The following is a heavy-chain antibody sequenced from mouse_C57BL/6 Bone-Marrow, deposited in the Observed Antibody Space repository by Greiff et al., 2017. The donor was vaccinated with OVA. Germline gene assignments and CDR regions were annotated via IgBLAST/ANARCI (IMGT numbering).Heavy chain of an antibody. Sequence: EVQLQQSGTVLARPGASVKMSCKTSGYTFTSYWMHWVKQRPGQGLEWIGAIYPGNSDTSYNQKFKGKAKLTAVTSASTAYMELSSLTNEDSAVYYCTRMVINWDWYFDVWGTGTTVTVSS. CDR1: GYTFTSYW. J-gene: IGHJ1*03. CDR2: IYPGNSDT. D-gene: IGHD4-1*01. V-gene: IGHV1-5*01. CDR3: TRMVINWDWYFDV.